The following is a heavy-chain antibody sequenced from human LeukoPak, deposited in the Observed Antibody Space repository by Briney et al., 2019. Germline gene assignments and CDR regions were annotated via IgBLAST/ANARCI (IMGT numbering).Heavy chain of an antibody. D-gene: IGHD1-26*01. J-gene: IGHJ4*02. CDR2: IYYSGST. CDR1: GGSISSSSYY. CDR3: ARVTYGATDY. V-gene: IGHV4-39*07. Sequence: SETLSLTCTVSGGSISSSSYYWGWIRQPPGKGLEWIGSIYYSGSTYYNPSLKSRVTISVDTSKNQFSLKLSSVTAADTAVYYCARVTYGATDYWGQGTLVTVSS.